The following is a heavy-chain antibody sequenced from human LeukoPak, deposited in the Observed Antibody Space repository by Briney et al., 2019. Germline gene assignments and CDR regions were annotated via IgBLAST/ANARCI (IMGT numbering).Heavy chain of an antibody. V-gene: IGHV3-21*01. CDR2: ISSSSSYI. CDR3: ARGHCSTTSCHPSYFDF. Sequence: GGSLRLSCAASGFTFSTYNMNWVRQSPGKGLEWVSSISSSSSYIYYTDSLKGRFTTSRDNAKNSLYLQVSSLRADDTAVYYCARGHCSTTSCHPSYFDFWGLGTLVTVSS. D-gene: IGHD2-2*01. J-gene: IGHJ4*02. CDR1: GFTFSTYN.